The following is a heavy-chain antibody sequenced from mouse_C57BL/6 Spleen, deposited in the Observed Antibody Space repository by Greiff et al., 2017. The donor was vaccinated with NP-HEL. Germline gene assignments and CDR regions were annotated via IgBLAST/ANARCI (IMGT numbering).Heavy chain of an antibody. CDR3: TRLVYGNFGGYAMDY. V-gene: IGHV1-15*01. CDR1: GYPFTDYE. J-gene: IGHJ4*01. CDR2: IDPETGGT. D-gene: IGHD2-1*01. Sequence: QVQLQQSGAELVRPGASVTLSCKASGYPFTDYEMHWVKQTPVHGLEWIGAIDPETGGTAYNQKFKGKAILTADKSSSTAYMELRSLTSEDSAVYYCTRLVYGNFGGYAMDYWGQGTSVTVSS.